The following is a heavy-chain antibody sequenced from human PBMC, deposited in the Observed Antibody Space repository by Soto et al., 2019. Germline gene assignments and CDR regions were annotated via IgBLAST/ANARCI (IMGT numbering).Heavy chain of an antibody. J-gene: IGHJ6*04. D-gene: IGHD1-1*01. V-gene: IGHV1-18*01. CDR1: GGTFSSYR. CDR3: AATGGNYFGLDL. CDR2: ISGYNGNT. Sequence: ASVKVSCKASGGTFSSYRFNWVRQARGQGLEWLGGISGYNGNTKYAQKFQDRVTVTADTSTRTAFMEVRSLTSDDTGVYVCAATGGNYFGLDLWGKGTT.